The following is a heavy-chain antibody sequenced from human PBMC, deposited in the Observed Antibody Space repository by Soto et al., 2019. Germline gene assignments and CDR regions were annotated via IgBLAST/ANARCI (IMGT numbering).Heavy chain of an antibody. CDR2: INAGNGNT. D-gene: IGHD6-19*01. CDR3: ARRIDGKQWRVRAY. Sequence: QVQLVQSGAEVKKPGASVKVSCKASGYTFTSYAMHWVRQAPGQRLEWMGWINAGNGNTKYSQKFQGRVTITRDTPASTAYRELRSLRSEDRAGYYCARRIDGKQWRVRAYWGQGTLVTVSS. CDR1: GYTFTSYA. J-gene: IGHJ4*02. V-gene: IGHV1-3*01.